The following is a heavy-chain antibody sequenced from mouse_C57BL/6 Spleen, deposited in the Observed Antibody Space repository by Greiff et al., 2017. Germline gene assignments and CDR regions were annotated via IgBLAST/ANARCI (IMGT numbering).Heavy chain of an antibody. CDR3: ARIDY. CDR1: GFTFCDYG. CDR2: ISSGSSTI. J-gene: IGHJ2*01. V-gene: IGHV5-17*01. Sequence: EVKLVESGGGLVKPGGSLKLSCAASGFTFCDYGMHWVRQAPEKGLEWVAYISSGSSTIYYADTVKGRFTISRDNAKNTLFLQMTSLRSEDTAMYYCARIDYWGQGTTLTVSS.